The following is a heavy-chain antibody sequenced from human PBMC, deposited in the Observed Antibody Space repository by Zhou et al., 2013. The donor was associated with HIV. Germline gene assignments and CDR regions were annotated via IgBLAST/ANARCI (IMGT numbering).Heavy chain of an antibody. V-gene: IGHV1-69*05. D-gene: IGHD3-22*01. CDR2: IIPIFGTA. CDR1: GGTFSSYA. J-gene: IGHJ4*02. Sequence: QVQLVQSGAEVKKPGSSVKVSCKASGGTFSSYAISWVRQAPGQGLEWMGGIIPIFGTANYAQKFQGRVTITTDESTSTAYMELSSLRSEDTAVYYCARGGYYLRGREGRLDYWGQGNPGSPSPQ. CDR3: ARGGYYLRGREGRLDY.